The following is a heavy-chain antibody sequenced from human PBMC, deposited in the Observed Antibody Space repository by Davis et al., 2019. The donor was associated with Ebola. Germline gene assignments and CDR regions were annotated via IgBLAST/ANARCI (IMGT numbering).Heavy chain of an antibody. Sequence: PSETLSLTCTVSGGSISSYYWSWIRQPPGKGLEWIGYIYYSGSTNYNPSLKSRVTISVDTSKNQFSLKLSSVTAADTAVYYCARSGYCGGDCWYFDLWGRGTLVTVSS. V-gene: IGHV4-59*01. CDR3: ARSGYCGGDCWYFDL. CDR2: IYYSGST. D-gene: IGHD2-21*01. CDR1: GGSISSYY. J-gene: IGHJ2*01.